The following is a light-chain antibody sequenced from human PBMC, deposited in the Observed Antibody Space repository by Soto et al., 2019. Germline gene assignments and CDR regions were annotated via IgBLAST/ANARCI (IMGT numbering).Light chain of an antibody. V-gene: IGKV1-17*03. Sequence: DIQMTQSPSAMSASVGDRVTITCRASQDISNYLAWFQQKPGKVPKRLIYAASSLQSGVPTRFSGIRSGTEFTITISSLQPEDFASYYCLQHNSYPWTFGQGTKVEIK. CDR1: QDISNY. J-gene: IGKJ1*01. CDR2: AAS. CDR3: LQHNSYPWT.